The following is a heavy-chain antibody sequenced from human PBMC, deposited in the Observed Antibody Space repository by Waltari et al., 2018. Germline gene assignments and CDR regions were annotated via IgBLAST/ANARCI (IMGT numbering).Heavy chain of an antibody. CDR2: TYHSGST. CDR3: AREGGQDWFDP. CDR1: GYSISSGYY. D-gene: IGHD3-16*01. Sequence: QVQLQESGPGLVKPSETLSLTCAVSGYSISSGYYWGWIRQPPGKGLEWIGSTYHSGSTYYNPSLKSRVTISVDTSRNQFSLKLSSVTAADTAVYYCAREGGQDWFDPWGQGTLVTVSS. V-gene: IGHV4-38-2*02. J-gene: IGHJ5*02.